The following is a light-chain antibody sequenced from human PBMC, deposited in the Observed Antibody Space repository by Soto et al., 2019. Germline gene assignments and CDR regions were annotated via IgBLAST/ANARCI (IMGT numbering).Light chain of an antibody. CDR3: TSYTSTIPYV. J-gene: IGLJ1*01. Sequence: QSVLTQPASVSGSLGQSITISCTGSSNDVGGYNYVSWYQQHPGQAPKLIIYEVSDRPSGVSPRFSGSKSGNTASLTISGLQVEDEADYFCTSYTSTIPYVFGSGTKVTVL. CDR2: EVS. CDR1: SNDVGGYNY. V-gene: IGLV2-14*01.